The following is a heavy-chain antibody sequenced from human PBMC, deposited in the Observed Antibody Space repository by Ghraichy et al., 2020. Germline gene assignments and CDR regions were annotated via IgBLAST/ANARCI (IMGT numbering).Heavy chain of an antibody. D-gene: IGHD2-8*01. Sequence: SQTLSLTCAVYGGSFSGYYWSWIRQPPGKGLEWIGEINHSGSTNFSPSLKSRVTISVDTSKNQFSLKLNSVTAADTAVYYCATTLCTRCWFDPWGQGTLVTVSS. J-gene: IGHJ5*02. V-gene: IGHV4-34*01. CDR2: INHSGST. CDR3: ATTLCTRCWFDP. CDR1: GGSFSGYY.